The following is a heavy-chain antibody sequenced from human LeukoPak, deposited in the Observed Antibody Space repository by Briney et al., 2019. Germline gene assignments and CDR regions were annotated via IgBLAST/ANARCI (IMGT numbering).Heavy chain of an antibody. CDR2: IKTKTDGGTT. D-gene: IGHD1-26*01. CDR3: TTDPVGVALDY. Sequence: KTGGSLRLSCATSGFTFSNALMXXXRQAPGXGXXXXGRIKTKTDGGTTDYAAPVNGRFTISRDDSKSTLYLQMNSLKTEDTAVYYCTTDPVGVALDYWGQGTLVTVSS. J-gene: IGHJ4*02. CDR1: GFTFSNAL. V-gene: IGHV3-15*01.